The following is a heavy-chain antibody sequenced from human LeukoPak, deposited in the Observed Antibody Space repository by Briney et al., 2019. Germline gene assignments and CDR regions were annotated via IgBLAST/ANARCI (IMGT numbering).Heavy chain of an antibody. V-gene: IGHV1-2*02. J-gene: IGHJ3*02. D-gene: IGHD2-15*01. CDR3: ARDRAYCSGGRCPDTDVFDI. CDR2: INPNSGGT. CDR1: GYTFTGYY. Sequence: ASVKVSCKASGYTFTGYYMHWVRQAPGQGLEWMGWINPNSGGTNYAQKFQGRVTMTRDTSISTAYMELSRLRSDDTAVYYCARDRAYCSGGRCPDTDVFDIWGQGTMVSVSS.